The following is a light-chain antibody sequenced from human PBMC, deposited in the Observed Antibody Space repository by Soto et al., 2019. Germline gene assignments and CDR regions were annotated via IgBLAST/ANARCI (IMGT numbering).Light chain of an antibody. V-gene: IGLV2-23*01. CDR2: EGS. Sequence: QSVLTQPASVSGSPGQSITISCTGTSSDVGSYNLVSWYQQHPGKAPKLMIYEGSKRPSGVSNRFSGSKSGNTASLTISGLQAEDVADYYCCSYAGSYYVFGTGTKLTVL. CDR3: CSYAGSYYV. J-gene: IGLJ1*01. CDR1: SSDVGSYNL.